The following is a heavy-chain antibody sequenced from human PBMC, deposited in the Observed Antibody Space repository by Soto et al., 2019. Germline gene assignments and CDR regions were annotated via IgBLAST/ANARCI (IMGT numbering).Heavy chain of an antibody. CDR2: IIPIFGTA. Sequence: SVKVSCKASGGTFSSYAISWVRQAPGQGLEWMGGIIPIFGTANYAQKFQGRVTITADESTSTAYMELSSLRSEDTAVYYCARRPRRTGTTHNWFDPWGQGTLVTVSS. D-gene: IGHD1-1*01. CDR1: GGTFSSYA. CDR3: ARRPRRTGTTHNWFDP. J-gene: IGHJ5*02. V-gene: IGHV1-69*13.